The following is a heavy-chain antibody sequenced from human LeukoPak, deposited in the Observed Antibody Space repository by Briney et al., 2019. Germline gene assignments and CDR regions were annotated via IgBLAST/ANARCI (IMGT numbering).Heavy chain of an antibody. V-gene: IGHV3-48*01. D-gene: IGHD6-6*01. J-gene: IGHJ3*02. CDR2: ISSSSSSI. CDR3: ARGGAARPDI. CDR1: GFIFSSYS. Sequence: GGSLRLSCAASGFIFSSYSMNWVRQAPGKGLEWVSYISSSSSSIDYADSVRGRFTISRDNARNSLYLQMNSLRAEDTAVYYCARGGAARPDIWGQGTMVIVSS.